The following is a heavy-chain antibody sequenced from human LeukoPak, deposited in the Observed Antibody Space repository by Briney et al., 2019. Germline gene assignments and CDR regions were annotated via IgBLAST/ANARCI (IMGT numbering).Heavy chain of an antibody. CDR1: GGSFSGYY. D-gene: IGHD2-15*01. CDR2: INQSGST. Sequence: KPSETLSLTCAVYGGSFSGYYWSWIRQPPGKGLEWIGEINQSGSTNYNPSLKSRVTISVDTSKNQFSLKLSSVTAADTAVYYCARGLYCSGSSCYGGPGAFDIWGQGTMLTVSS. CDR3: ARGLYCSGSSCYGGPGAFDI. J-gene: IGHJ3*02. V-gene: IGHV4-34*01.